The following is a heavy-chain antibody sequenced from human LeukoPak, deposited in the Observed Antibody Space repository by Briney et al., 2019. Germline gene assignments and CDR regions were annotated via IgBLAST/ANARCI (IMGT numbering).Heavy chain of an antibody. CDR1: GFTFSSYG. CDR2: IRYDGSNK. V-gene: IGHV3-30*02. J-gene: IGHJ3*02. Sequence: GGSLRLSCAASGFTFSSYGMHWVRQAPGKGLEWVAFIRYDGSNKYYADSVKGRFTISRDNSKNTLYLQMNSLRAEDTAVYYCARASNVYYDFWTSTSGDAFDIWGQGTMVTVSS. CDR3: ARASNVYYDFWTSTSGDAFDI. D-gene: IGHD3-3*01.